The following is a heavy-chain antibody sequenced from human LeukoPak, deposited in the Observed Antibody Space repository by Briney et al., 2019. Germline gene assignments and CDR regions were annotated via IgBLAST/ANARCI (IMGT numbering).Heavy chain of an antibody. CDR2: IYYSGST. Sequence: SETLSLTCTVSGGSISSGGYYWSWLRQHPGKGLEWIGYIYYSGSTYYNPSLKRRVTISVDTSKNQFSLKLSSVTAADTAVYYCARGPMTTWEDWFDPWGQGTLVTVSS. D-gene: IGHD4-11*01. CDR1: GGSISSGGYY. CDR3: ARGPMTTWEDWFDP. V-gene: IGHV4-31*03. J-gene: IGHJ5*02.